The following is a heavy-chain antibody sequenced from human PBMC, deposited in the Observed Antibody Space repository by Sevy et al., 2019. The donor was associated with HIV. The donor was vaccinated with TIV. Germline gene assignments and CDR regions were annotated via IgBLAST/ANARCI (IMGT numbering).Heavy chain of an antibody. CDR2: ISDYGSNK. D-gene: IGHD3-22*01. CDR3: AKDQGRISRIVVAPHYYYGMGV. J-gene: IGHJ6*02. V-gene: IGHV3-30*18. Sequence: GGSLRLSCAASGFDFSSYGMHWVRQAPGKGLEWVAGISDYGSNKNYANSVKGRFTISRDNSKNTLFLQMNSLRAEDTAVYYCAKDQGRISRIVVAPHYYYGMGVWGQGTTVTVSS. CDR1: GFDFSSYG.